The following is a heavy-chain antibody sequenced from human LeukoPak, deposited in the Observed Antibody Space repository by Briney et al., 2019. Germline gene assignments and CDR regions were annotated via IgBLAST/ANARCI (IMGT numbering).Heavy chain of an antibody. J-gene: IGHJ4*02. Sequence: GGSLRLSCAASGFTFSSYAMSWVRQAPGKGLEWVSAISGSGGSTYYGDSVKGRFTISRDNSKNTLYLQMNSLRAEDTAVYYCAKSSGCTYGYDYYFDYWGQGTLVTVSS. D-gene: IGHD3-22*01. V-gene: IGHV3-23*01. CDR1: GFTFSSYA. CDR2: ISGSGGST. CDR3: AKSSGCTYGYDYYFDY.